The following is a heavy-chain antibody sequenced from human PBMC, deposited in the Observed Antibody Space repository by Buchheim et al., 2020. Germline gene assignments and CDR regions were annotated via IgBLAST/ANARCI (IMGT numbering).Heavy chain of an antibody. Sequence: EVQLLESGGGLVQPGGSLRLSCAASGVAFLRYGMSWVRQAPGKGLEWVAGISGSGGRTHYADSVKGRVTISRDNAKNTVFLQMNSLRVEDSAVYYCAKDGVRTPSSKDESFYDHWGQGTL. CDR3: AKDGVRTPSSKDESFYDH. D-gene: IGHD2-2*01. J-gene: IGHJ4*02. CDR2: ISGSGGRT. V-gene: IGHV3-23*01. CDR1: GVAFLRYG.